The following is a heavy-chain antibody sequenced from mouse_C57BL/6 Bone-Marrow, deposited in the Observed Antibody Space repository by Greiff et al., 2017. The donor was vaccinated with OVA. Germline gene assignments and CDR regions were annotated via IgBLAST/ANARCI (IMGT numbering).Heavy chain of an antibody. Sequence: EVQLQQSGPGMVKPSQSLSLTCTVTGYSITSGYDWHWIRHFPGNKLEWMGYISYSGSTNYNPSLKSRISITHDTSKNHFFLKLNSVTTEDTATYYCASDYGSSYEGCAYWGQGTLVTVSA. CDR1: GYSITSGYD. D-gene: IGHD1-1*01. V-gene: IGHV3-1*01. CDR2: ISYSGST. CDR3: ASDYGSSYEGCAY. J-gene: IGHJ3*01.